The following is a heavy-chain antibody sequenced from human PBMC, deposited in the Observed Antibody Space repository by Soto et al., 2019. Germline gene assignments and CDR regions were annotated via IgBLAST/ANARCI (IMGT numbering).Heavy chain of an antibody. J-gene: IGHJ6*02. CDR2: ISYDGSNK. CDR1: GFTFSSYG. Sequence: GGSLRLSCAASGFTFSSYGMHWVRQAPGKGLEWVAVISYDGSNKYYADSVKGRFTISRDNSKNTLYLQMNSLRAEDTAVYYCAKDAVVTHYYYYYGMDVWGQGTTVTV. CDR3: AKDAVVTHYYYYYGMDV. V-gene: IGHV3-30*18. D-gene: IGHD2-21*02.